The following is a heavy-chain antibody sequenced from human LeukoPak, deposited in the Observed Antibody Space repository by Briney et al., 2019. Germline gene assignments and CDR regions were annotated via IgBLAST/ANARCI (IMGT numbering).Heavy chain of an antibody. Sequence: ASVKVSCKASGYTFTGYYMHWVRQAPGQGLEWMGIINPSDGSTRYAQKFQGRVTMTRDTSTSTVYMELSSLRSEDTAMYYCARVGASDYGMDVWGQGTTVSVSS. CDR3: ARVGASDYGMDV. CDR2: INPSDGST. CDR1: GYTFTGYY. D-gene: IGHD3-10*01. J-gene: IGHJ6*02. V-gene: IGHV1-46*01.